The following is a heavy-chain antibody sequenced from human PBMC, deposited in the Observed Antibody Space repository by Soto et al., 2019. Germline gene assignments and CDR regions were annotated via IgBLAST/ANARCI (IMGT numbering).Heavy chain of an antibody. CDR2: IYSGGST. Sequence: GGSLRLSCAASGFTVSSNYMSWVRQAPGKGLEWVSVIYSGGSTYYADSVKGRFTISRDNSKNTLYLQMNSLRAEDTAVYYCASTVVLYYGMDVWGQGTTVTVSS. D-gene: IGHD4-17*01. CDR1: GFTVSSNY. V-gene: IGHV3-53*01. CDR3: ASTVVLYYGMDV. J-gene: IGHJ6*02.